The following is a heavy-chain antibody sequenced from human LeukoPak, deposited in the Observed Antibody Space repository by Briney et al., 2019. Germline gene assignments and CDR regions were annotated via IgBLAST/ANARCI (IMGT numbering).Heavy chain of an antibody. CDR1: GGSISSYY. J-gene: IGHJ5*02. Sequence: SETLSLTCTVSGGSISSYYWSWIRQPPGKGLEWIGYIYYSGSTNYNPSLKSRVTISVDTSKNQFSLKLSSVTAADTAVYYCAREVIAASNWFDPWGQGTLVTVSS. CDR2: IYYSGST. CDR3: AREVIAASNWFDP. V-gene: IGHV4-59*12. D-gene: IGHD2-21*01.